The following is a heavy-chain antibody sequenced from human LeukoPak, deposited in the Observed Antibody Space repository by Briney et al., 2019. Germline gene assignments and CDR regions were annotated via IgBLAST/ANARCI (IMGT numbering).Heavy chain of an antibody. CDR1: GFTFSSYA. CDR2: ISGSGGST. V-gene: IGHV3-23*01. CDR3: AKDRMYQLLVRLAFDI. J-gene: IGHJ3*02. Sequence: GGSLRLSCAASGFTFSSYAMSWVRQAPGKGLEWVSAISGSGGSTYYADSVEGRFTISRDNSKNTLYLQMDSLRAEDTAVYYCAKDRMYQLLVRLAFDIWGQGTMVTVS. D-gene: IGHD2-2*01.